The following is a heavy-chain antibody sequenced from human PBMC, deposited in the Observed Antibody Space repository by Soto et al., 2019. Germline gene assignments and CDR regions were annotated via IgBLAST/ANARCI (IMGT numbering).Heavy chain of an antibody. J-gene: IGHJ4*02. CDR2: VAHNGVT. V-gene: IGHV4-4*02. CDR1: GDSVSGANW. CDR3: ARSDGWYRFDS. D-gene: IGHD6-19*01. Sequence: PSETLSPTCTVSGDSVSGANWWNWVRQPPGKGLEWIGEVAHNGVTRYNPTFMSRVTLSLDGSKNLFSLNVNSVTAADTAVYFCARSDGWYRFDSWGQGTLVTVSS.